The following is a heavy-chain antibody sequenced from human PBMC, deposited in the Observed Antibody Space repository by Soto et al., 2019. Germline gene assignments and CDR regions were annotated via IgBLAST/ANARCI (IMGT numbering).Heavy chain of an antibody. V-gene: IGHV3-23*01. J-gene: IGHJ6*03. CDR2: ISGSGGST. D-gene: IGHD6-19*01. Sequence: EVQLLESGGGLVQPGGSLRLSCAASGFTFSSYAMSWVRQAPGKGLEWVSAISGSGGSTYYADSVKGRFTISRGNSKNTLYLQMNSLRAEDTAVYYCAKHSSGPYYYYYYMDVWGKGTTVTVSS. CDR1: GFTFSSYA. CDR3: AKHSSGPYYYYYYMDV.